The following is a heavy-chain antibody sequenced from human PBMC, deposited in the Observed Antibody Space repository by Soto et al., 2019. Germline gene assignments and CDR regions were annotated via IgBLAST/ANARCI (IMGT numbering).Heavy chain of an antibody. D-gene: IGHD4-4*01. V-gene: IGHV3-33*01. CDR1: GFTFSSYG. CDR3: AREAAPYSNSYYYYYGMDV. J-gene: IGHJ6*02. CDR2: IWYDGSNK. Sequence: LRLSCAASGFTFSSYGMHWVRQAPGKGLEWVAVIWYDGSNKYYADSVKGRFTISRDNSKNTLYLQMNSLRAEDTAVYYCAREAAPYSNSYYYYYGMDVWGQGTTVTVSS.